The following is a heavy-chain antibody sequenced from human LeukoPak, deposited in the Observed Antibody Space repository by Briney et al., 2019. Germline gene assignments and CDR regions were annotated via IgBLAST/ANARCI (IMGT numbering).Heavy chain of an antibody. CDR2: IYSGGST. CDR3: ARAYYYDSRSAFHI. V-gene: IGHV3-66*02. Sequence: GGSLRLSCAASGFTVSTNYMSWVRQAPGKGLEWVSVIYSGGSTYYADSVKGRFTISRDNSKNTLFLQMNSLRAEDTAVYYRARAYYYDSRSAFHIWGQGTMVSVSS. CDR1: GFTVSTNY. D-gene: IGHD3-22*01. J-gene: IGHJ3*02.